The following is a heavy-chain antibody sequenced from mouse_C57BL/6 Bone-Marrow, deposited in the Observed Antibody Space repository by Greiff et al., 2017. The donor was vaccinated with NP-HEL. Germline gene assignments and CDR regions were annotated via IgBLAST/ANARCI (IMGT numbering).Heavy chain of an antibody. CDR1: GYTFTSYW. CDR2: IHPNSGST. V-gene: IGHV1-64*01. Sequence: QVQLQQPGAELVKPGASVKLSCKASGYTFTSYWMHWVKQRPGQGLEWIGLIHPNSGSTNYNEKFKSKATLTVDKSSSTAYMQLSSLTSEDSAVYYCARGGIYYDYPFDYWGQGTTLTVSS. D-gene: IGHD2-4*01. CDR3: ARGGIYYDYPFDY. J-gene: IGHJ2*01.